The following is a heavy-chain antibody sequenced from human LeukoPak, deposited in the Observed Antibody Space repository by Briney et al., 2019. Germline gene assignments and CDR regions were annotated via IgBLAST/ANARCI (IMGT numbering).Heavy chain of an antibody. CDR1: GGSISSYY. J-gene: IGHJ4*02. CDR3: ARVGGYYGDYGIDY. Sequence: SETLSLTCTVSGGSISSYYWSWIRQPPGKGLEWIGYIYYSGSTNYNPSLKSRVTISVDTSKNQFSLKLSSVTAADTAVYYCARVGGYYGDYGIDYWGQGTLVTVS. D-gene: IGHD4-17*01. CDR2: IYYSGST. V-gene: IGHV4-59*01.